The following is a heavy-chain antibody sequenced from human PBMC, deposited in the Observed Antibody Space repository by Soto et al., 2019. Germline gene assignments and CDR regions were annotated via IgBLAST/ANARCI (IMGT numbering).Heavy chain of an antibody. CDR2: TYYRSKWYN. V-gene: IGHV6-1*01. J-gene: IGHJ6*02. CDR1: GDSVSSNSAA. Sequence: PSQTLSLTCAISGDSVSSNSAAWNWIRQSPSRGLEWLGRTYYRSKWYNDYAVSVKGRITLNPDTSKNRFSLQLNSVTPEDTAVYYCARVSSGWYLGTDYYYYGMDVWGQGTTVTVSS. CDR3: ARVSSGWYLGTDYYYYGMDV. D-gene: IGHD6-19*01.